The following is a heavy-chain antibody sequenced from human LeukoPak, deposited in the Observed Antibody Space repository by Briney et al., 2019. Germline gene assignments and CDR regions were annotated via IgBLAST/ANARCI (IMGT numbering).Heavy chain of an antibody. CDR1: GFTFSSYW. J-gene: IGHJ4*02. V-gene: IGHV3-7*01. CDR3: ALSRTLDY. D-gene: IGHD6-13*01. Sequence: GGSLRLSCAASGFTFSSYWMTWVRQAPGKGLEWVAKIKQDGSEKYYVDSVKGRFTISRDNAKNSLYLQMYSLRAEDTAVYYCALSRTLDYWGQGTLVTVSS. CDR2: IKQDGSEK.